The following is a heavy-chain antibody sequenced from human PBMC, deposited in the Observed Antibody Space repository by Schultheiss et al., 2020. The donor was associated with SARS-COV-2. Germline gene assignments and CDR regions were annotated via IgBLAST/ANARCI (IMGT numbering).Heavy chain of an antibody. CDR2: IYTSGST. Sequence: SETLSLTCTVSGGSISSYYWSWIRQPAGKGLEWIGRIYTSGSTNYNPSLKSRVTMSVDTSKNHFSLKLSSVTAADTAVYYCARDVCSSTSCYGGFPNYYYMDVWGKGTTVTVSS. J-gene: IGHJ6*03. V-gene: IGHV4-4*07. D-gene: IGHD2-2*01. CDR1: GGSISSYY. CDR3: ARDVCSSTSCYGGFPNYYYMDV.